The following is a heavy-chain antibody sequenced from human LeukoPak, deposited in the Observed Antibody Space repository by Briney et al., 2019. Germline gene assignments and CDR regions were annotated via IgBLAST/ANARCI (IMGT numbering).Heavy chain of an antibody. J-gene: IGHJ4*02. V-gene: IGHV3-48*01. Sequence: PGGSLRLSCAASGFTFSTYTMNWVRQAPGKGLEWLSYISSSGSAIYYADSVKGRFTISRDNAKNSLYLQMNSLRAEDTAVYYCARGTPYYFDYWGQGVLVTVSS. CDR2: ISSSGSAI. D-gene: IGHD2-15*01. CDR1: GFTFSTYT. CDR3: ARGTPYYFDY.